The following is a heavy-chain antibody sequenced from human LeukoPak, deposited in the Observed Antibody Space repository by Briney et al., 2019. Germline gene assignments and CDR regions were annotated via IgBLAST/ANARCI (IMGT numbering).Heavy chain of an antibody. CDR3: AKEGGPRFGLFGVVKGSDP. V-gene: IGHV3-30*02. Sequence: GGSLRLSCAASGFTFSSYGMHWFRQAPAKGLEWVAFIRYDGSNKYYADSVKGRFTISRDNSKNTLYLQMNSLRAEDTAVYYCAKEGGPRFGLFGVVKGSDPWGQGTLVTVSS. J-gene: IGHJ5*02. CDR2: IRYDGSNK. CDR1: GFTFSSYG. D-gene: IGHD3-3*01.